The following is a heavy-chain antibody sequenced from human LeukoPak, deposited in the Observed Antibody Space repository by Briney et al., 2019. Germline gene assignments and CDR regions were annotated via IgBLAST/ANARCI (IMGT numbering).Heavy chain of an antibody. D-gene: IGHD4-17*01. V-gene: IGHV4-31*03. CDR2: IYYSGST. CDR1: GGSISRGGYY. CDR3: AGSALYGDYEGYFDY. Sequence: PSETLSLTCTVSGGSISRGGYYWSWIRQHPGKGLEWIGYIYYSGSTYYNPSLKSRVTISVDTSKNQFSLKLSSVTAADTAVYYCAGSALYGDYEGYFDYWGQGTLVTVSS. J-gene: IGHJ4*02.